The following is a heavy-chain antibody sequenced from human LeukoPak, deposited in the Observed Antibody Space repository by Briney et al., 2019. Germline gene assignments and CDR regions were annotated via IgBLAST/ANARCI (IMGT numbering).Heavy chain of an antibody. CDR2: IKRKNDLGTT. CDR1: GFTFSSYE. CDR3: TAENFLYAFDI. Sequence: GGSLRLSCAASGFTFSSYEMNWVRQAPGKGLEWVGRIKRKNDLGTTDYAAPVKARFTISRDDSKNTLYLQMNSLKTEDTAVYYCTAENFLYAFDIWGQGTMVTVSS. D-gene: IGHD1-7*01. V-gene: IGHV3-15*01. J-gene: IGHJ3*02.